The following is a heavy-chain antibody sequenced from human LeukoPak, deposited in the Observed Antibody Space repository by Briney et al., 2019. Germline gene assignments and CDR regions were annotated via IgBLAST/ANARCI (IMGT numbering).Heavy chain of an antibody. D-gene: IGHD2-2*01. J-gene: IGHJ5*02. CDR3: ATRGYCSGTSCYAPQP. Sequence: GGSLRLSCAASGFTFRSYAMSWVRQAPGKGLEWVSAITGTGGSTYYADSVKGRFTISRDNSKNTLYLQMNSLRAEDTTVYYCATRGYCSGTSCYAPQPWGQGTLVTVSS. CDR2: ITGTGGST. CDR1: GFTFRSYA. V-gene: IGHV3-23*01.